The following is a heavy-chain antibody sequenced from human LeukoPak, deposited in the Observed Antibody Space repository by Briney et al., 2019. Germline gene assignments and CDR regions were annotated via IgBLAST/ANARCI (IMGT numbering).Heavy chain of an antibody. J-gene: IGHJ2*01. V-gene: IGHV4-39*01. CDR1: VRSITTSSDY. CDR3: SGAFRAQYFDL. Sequence: SETLSLTCTVSVRSITTSSDYWGWIRQPPGKGLEWIGIIYYSGSTYYNPSLKGRVTISVDTSKNQFSLKLSSVTAADTAVYNWSGAFRAQYFDLWGRGTLVTVSS. CDR2: IYYSGST.